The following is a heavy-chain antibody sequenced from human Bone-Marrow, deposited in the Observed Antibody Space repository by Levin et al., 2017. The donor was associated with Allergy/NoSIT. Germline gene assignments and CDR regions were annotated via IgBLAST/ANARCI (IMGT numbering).Heavy chain of an antibody. D-gene: IGHD2-15*01. Sequence: SQTLSLTCTVSGGSISSSSYYWGWIRQPPGKGLEWIGSIYYSGSTYYNPSLKSRVTISVDTSKNQFSLKLSSVTAADTAVYYCARPGLGYSRYFQHWGQGTLVTVSS. J-gene: IGHJ1*01. CDR3: ARPGLGYSRYFQH. CDR1: GGSISSSSYY. V-gene: IGHV4-39*01. CDR2: IYYSGST.